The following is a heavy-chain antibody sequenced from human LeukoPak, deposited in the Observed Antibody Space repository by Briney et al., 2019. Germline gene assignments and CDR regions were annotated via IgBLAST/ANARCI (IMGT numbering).Heavy chain of an antibody. J-gene: IGHJ6*03. CDR3: ARGDLAGQQHPMDV. CDR1: GGSISSYY. V-gene: IGHV4-4*07. D-gene: IGHD6-13*01. CDR2: IYTSGST. Sequence: KPSETLSLTCTVSGGSISSYYWSWIRQPAGKGLEWIGRIYTSGSTNYNPSLKSRVTMSVDTSKNQFSLKLSSVTAADTAVYYCARGDLAGQQHPMDVWGKGTTVTVSS.